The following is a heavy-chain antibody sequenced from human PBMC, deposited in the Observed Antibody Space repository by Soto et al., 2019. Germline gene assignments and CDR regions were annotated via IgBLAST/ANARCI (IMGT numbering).Heavy chain of an antibody. Sequence: QVQLQESGPGLVKPSQTLSLTCTVSGGSISSGGYYWSWIRQHPGKGLEWIGYIYYSGSTYYNPYLKSRVTISVDTSKNQFSLKLSSVTAADTAVYYCARVRGVGATVRLWFDPWGQGTLVTVSS. CDR2: IYYSGST. V-gene: IGHV4-31*03. CDR1: GGSISSGGYY. J-gene: IGHJ5*02. D-gene: IGHD1-26*01. CDR3: ARVRGVGATVRLWFDP.